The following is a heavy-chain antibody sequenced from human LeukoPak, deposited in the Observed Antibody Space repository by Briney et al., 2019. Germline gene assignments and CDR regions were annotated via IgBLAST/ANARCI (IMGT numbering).Heavy chain of an antibody. D-gene: IGHD1-26*01. Sequence: SETLSLTCTVSGGSISSYYWSWIRQPPGKGLEWIGYIYYSGSTNYNPSLKSRVTISVDTSKNQFSLKLSSVTAADTAVYYCARVRAVGATADDAFDIWGQGTMVTVSS. CDR2: IYYSGST. CDR1: GGSISSYY. V-gene: IGHV4-59*12. J-gene: IGHJ3*02. CDR3: ARVRAVGATADDAFDI.